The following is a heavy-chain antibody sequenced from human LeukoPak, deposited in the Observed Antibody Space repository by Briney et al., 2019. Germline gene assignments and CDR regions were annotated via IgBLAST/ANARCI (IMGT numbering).Heavy chain of an antibody. CDR1: GFIFSSYS. Sequence: GGSLRLSCAASGFIFSSYSMSWVRQAPGKGLEWVATIREDGSEKYYGDSVKGRFTTFRDNAENSLSLQVNSLRAEDTAVYYCGRNRTPVYYSGATDNYDAFATWGQGTLVTVSS. CDR3: GRNRTPVYYSGATDNYDAFAT. V-gene: IGHV3-7*01. D-gene: IGHD4/OR15-4a*01. J-gene: IGHJ3*02. CDR2: IREDGSEK.